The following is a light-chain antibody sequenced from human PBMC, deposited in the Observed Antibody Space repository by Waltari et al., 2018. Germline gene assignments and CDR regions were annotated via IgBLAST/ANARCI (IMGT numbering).Light chain of an antibody. J-gene: IGKJ2*01. V-gene: IGKV3-20*01. Sequence: EVVLTQSPGTLSLSPGERAALSCRANQSVSRNYLAWYQQKPGQAPRLLISVASSRATGIPDRFSGSGSGTDFTLTISRLEPEDFAVYYCQQHGSSPYTFGQGTKLEIK. CDR2: VAS. CDR3: QQHGSSPYT. CDR1: QSVSRNY.